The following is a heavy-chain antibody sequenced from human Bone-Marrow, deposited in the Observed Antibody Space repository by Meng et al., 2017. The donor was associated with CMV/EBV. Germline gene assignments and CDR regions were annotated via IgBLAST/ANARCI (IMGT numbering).Heavy chain of an antibody. D-gene: IGHD4-11*01. Sequence: GESLKISCAASGFIFSDHYIDWVRQAPEKGLEWVGRIRNKANSYRTEYAASVQGRFTVSGDDSQNSVYLQMNSLKIEDTAVYYCARTTVITYAIDVWGQGNTVTVSS. V-gene: IGHV3-72*01. J-gene: IGHJ6*02. CDR3: ARTTVITYAIDV. CDR1: GFIFSDHY. CDR2: IRNKANSYRT.